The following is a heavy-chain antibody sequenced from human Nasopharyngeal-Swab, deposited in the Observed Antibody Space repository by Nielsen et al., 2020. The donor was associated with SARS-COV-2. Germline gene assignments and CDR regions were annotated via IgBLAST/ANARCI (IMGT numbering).Heavy chain of an antibody. CDR2: IYYSGST. Sequence: SETLSLTCTVSGGSVSSGSYYWSWIRQPPGKGLEWLGYIYYSGSTNYNPSLKSRVTISVDTSKNQFSLKLSSVTAADTAVYYCARGSSTYYYGSGSYCVGKYYYYGMDVWGQGTTVIVSS. D-gene: IGHD3-10*01. CDR3: ARGSSTYYYGSGSYCVGKYYYYGMDV. V-gene: IGHV4-61*01. CDR1: GGSVSSGSYY. J-gene: IGHJ6*02.